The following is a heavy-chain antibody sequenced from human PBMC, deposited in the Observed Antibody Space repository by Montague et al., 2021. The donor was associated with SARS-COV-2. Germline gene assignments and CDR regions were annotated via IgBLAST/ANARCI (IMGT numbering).Heavy chain of an antibody. V-gene: IGHV3-30*04. D-gene: IGHD2-2*01. CDR3: AYLLSDYYYYYGMDV. Sequence: SLRLSLSASGFTFSSYAMHWVRQAPGKGLEWVAVISYDGSNKYYADSVKGRFTISRDNSKNTLYLQMNSLRAEDTAVYYCAYLLSDYYYYYGMDVWGQGTTVTVSS. CDR2: ISYDGSNK. CDR1: GFTFSSYA. J-gene: IGHJ6*02.